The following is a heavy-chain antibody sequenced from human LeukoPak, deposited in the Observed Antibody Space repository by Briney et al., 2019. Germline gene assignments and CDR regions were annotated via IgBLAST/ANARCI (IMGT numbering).Heavy chain of an antibody. V-gene: IGHV3-7*01. J-gene: IGHJ4*02. CDR3: ARGSVVVVPAGLFY. Sequence: GGSLRLSCAASGIIFSSYWMSWVRQAPGKGLEWVANINQDGSEKYYVDSVKGRFTISRDNAKNSLYLQMNSLRAEDTAVYYCARGSVVVVPAGLFYWGQGTLVTVSS. CDR1: GIIFSSYW. CDR2: INQDGSEK. D-gene: IGHD2-2*01.